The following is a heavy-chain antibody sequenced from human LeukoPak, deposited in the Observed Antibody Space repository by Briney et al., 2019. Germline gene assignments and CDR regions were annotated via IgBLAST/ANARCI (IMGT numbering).Heavy chain of an antibody. CDR1: GFTFSSYA. J-gene: IGHJ4*02. Sequence: GGSLRLSCAASGFTFSSYAMHWVRQAPGKGLEWVAVISYDGSNKYYADSVKGRFTISRDNSKNTLYLQMNSLRAEDTAVYYCARDLDYYDSSGHTDYWGQGTLVTVSS. CDR2: ISYDGSNK. V-gene: IGHV3-30-3*01. CDR3: ARDLDYYDSSGHTDY. D-gene: IGHD3-22*01.